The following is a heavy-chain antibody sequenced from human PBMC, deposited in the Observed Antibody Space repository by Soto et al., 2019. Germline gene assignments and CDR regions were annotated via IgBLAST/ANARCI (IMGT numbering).Heavy chain of an antibody. J-gene: IGHJ6*03. CDR3: ARAQPYCSSTSCYGGGYYYYYMDV. CDR1: GYTFTGYY. D-gene: IGHD2-2*01. V-gene: IGHV1-2*04. CDR2: INPNSGGT. Sequence: QVQLVQSGAEVKKPGASVKVSCKASGYTFTGYYMHWVRQAPGQGLEWMGWINPNSGGTNYAQKFQGWVTMTRDTSISTVYMELSRLRSDDTAVYYCARAQPYCSSTSCYGGGYYYYYMDVWGKGTTVTVSS.